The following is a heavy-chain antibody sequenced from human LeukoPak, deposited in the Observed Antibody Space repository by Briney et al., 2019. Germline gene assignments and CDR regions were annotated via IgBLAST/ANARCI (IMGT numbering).Heavy chain of an antibody. CDR1: GFTVISNY. CDR3: ARDESFYGSGRYY. Sequence: GGSLRLSCAASGFTVISNYMSWVRQAPGKGLEWVSVIYSGGSTYYADSVKGRFTISRDNSKNTLYLQMNSLRAEDTAVYYCARDESFYGSGRYYGGQGTLVTVSS. J-gene: IGHJ4*02. V-gene: IGHV3-53*01. D-gene: IGHD3-10*01. CDR2: IYSGGST.